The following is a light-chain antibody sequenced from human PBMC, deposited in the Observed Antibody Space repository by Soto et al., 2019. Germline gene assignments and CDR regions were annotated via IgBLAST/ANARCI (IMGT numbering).Light chain of an antibody. J-gene: IGLJ2*01. CDR1: SSDVGGYNY. CDR2: EVS. CDR3: SSYAGSNNLV. V-gene: IGLV2-8*01. Sequence: QSALTQPPSASGXXXXXXXISCTGTSSDVGGYNYVSWYQQHPGKAPKLMIYEVSKRPSGVPDRFSGSKSGNTASLTVSGLQAEDEADYYCSSYAGSNNLVFGGGTKLTVL.